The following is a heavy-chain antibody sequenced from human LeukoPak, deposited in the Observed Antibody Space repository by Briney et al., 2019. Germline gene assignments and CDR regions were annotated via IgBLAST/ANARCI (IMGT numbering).Heavy chain of an antibody. CDR2: ISSSSSYI. CDR3: ARDGPAAAGSAPDY. J-gene: IGHJ4*02. CDR1: GFTFSTYT. Sequence: PGGSLRLSCAASGFTFSTYTMNWVRQAPGKGLEWVSSISSSSSYIYYADSAKGRFSISRDNAEKSLYLQMNSLRAEDTAVYYCARDGPAAAGSAPDYWGQGTLVIVSS. D-gene: IGHD6-13*01. V-gene: IGHV3-21*01.